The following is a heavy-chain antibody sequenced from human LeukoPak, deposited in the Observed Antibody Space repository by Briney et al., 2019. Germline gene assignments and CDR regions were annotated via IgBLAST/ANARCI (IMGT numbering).Heavy chain of an antibody. D-gene: IGHD7-27*01. J-gene: IGHJ4*02. CDR2: ITNDGNYE. V-gene: IGHV3-30*03. Sequence: PGGSLRLSCAASGFTFSSYSMNWVRQAPGKGLEWVAVITNDGNYEKYADAVRGRFTISRDNSKNTLYLQMNSLSAEDTAVYYCARDSITGDNSLDFWGRGTLVTVSS. CDR1: GFTFSSYS. CDR3: ARDSITGDNSLDF.